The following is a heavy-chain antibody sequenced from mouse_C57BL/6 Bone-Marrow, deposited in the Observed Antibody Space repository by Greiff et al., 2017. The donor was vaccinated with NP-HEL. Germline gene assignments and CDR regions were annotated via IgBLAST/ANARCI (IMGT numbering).Heavy chain of an antibody. D-gene: IGHD2-5*01. Sequence: VKLQQPGAELVKPGASVKLSCKASGYTFTSYWMHWVKQMPGRGLEWIGRIDPNSGGTKYNEKFKSKATLTVDKPSSTAYMQLSSLTSEDSAVYYCARSLYSNYAYWYFDVWGTGTTVTVSS. CDR1: GYTFTSYW. CDR3: ARSLYSNYAYWYFDV. J-gene: IGHJ1*03. CDR2: IDPNSGGT. V-gene: IGHV1-72*01.